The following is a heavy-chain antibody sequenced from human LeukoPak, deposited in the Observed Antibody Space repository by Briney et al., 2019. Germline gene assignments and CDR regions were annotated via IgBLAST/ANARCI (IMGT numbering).Heavy chain of an antibody. Sequence: GGSLTLSCPASGFTFSSYGMHWVRPAPGKGLEWVAFIRYDGSNKYYAGSVKGRFTISRDNYMSTLYLHVNSVRPEDRAVYYCARRDIVVVVSASDYWGQGTLVTVSS. V-gene: IGHV3-30*02. D-gene: IGHD2-15*01. CDR3: ARRDIVVVVSASDY. CDR1: GFTFSSYG. J-gene: IGHJ4*02. CDR2: IRYDGSNK.